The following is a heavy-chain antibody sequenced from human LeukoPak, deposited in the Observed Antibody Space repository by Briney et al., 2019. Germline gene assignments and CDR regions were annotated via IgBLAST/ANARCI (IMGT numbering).Heavy chain of an antibody. D-gene: IGHD1-26*01. CDR2: IYYSGST. V-gene: IGHV4-39*01. Sequence: KPSETLSLTCTVSGGSISSSSYYWGWIRQPPGKGLEWIGSIYYSGSTYYNPSLKSRVTISVDTSKNQFSLKLSSVTAADTAVYYCARGLSGSSPYWGFDYWGQGTLVTVSS. CDR1: GGSISSSSYY. J-gene: IGHJ4*02. CDR3: ARGLSGSSPYWGFDY.